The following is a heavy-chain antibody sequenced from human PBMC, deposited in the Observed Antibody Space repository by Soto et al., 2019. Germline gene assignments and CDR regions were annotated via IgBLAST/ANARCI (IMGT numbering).Heavy chain of an antibody. CDR1: GFTFSTYS. Sequence: EVQLVESGGGLVKPGGSLRLSCAASGFTFSTYSMNWVRQAPGKGLEWVSSISSSSSYIYYADSVKGRFTISRDNAKNSLYLQMNSLRAEDTAVYYCARYDSSGYYWPYYYYGIDVWGHGTTVTVSS. D-gene: IGHD3-22*01. J-gene: IGHJ6*02. V-gene: IGHV3-21*01. CDR3: ARYDSSGYYWPYYYYGIDV. CDR2: ISSSSSYI.